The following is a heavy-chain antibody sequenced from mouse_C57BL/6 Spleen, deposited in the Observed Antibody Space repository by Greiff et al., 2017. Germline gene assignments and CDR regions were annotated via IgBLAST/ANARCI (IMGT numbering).Heavy chain of an antibody. Sequence: VQLKESGPGLVKPSQSLSLTCSVTGYSITSGYFWNLIRRFPGNILEWMGNISYDGSNNYNPTLKNQISITRDTSQNQCYLKLNTVTTEDTATYYCARETGTGFAYWGQGTLVTVSA. CDR3: ARETGTGFAY. CDR2: ISYDGSN. D-gene: IGHD4-1*01. CDR1: GYSITSGYF. J-gene: IGHJ3*01. V-gene: IGHV3-6*01.